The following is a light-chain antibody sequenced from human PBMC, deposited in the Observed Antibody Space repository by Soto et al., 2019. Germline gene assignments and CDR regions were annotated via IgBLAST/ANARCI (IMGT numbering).Light chain of an antibody. V-gene: IGKV3-20*01. Sequence: EIVLTQSPGTLSLSPGERATLSCRASQSVGSSNLAWYQQKPGQAPRLLIYAASSRATGIPDRFSGSGSGTDFTLTISRLEPEDFAVYYCQQYGSSPLYTFGQGTKLEIK. CDR3: QQYGSSPLYT. CDR1: QSVGSSN. J-gene: IGKJ2*01. CDR2: AAS.